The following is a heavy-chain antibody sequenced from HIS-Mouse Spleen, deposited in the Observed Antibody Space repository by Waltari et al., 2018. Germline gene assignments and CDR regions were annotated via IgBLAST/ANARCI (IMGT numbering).Heavy chain of an antibody. CDR2: IYNSAST. CDR3: ARDPRWNDGIDY. J-gene: IGHJ4*02. D-gene: IGHD1-1*01. V-gene: IGHV4-39*07. CDR1: GRSISSPSYY. Sequence: QLQLQESGPGLVKPSETLSLTCTVSGRSISSPSYYWAWIRQPPGKGLEWIGSIYNSASTYYNPSLKSRVTISVDTSKNQFSLKLSSVTAADTAVYYCARDPRWNDGIDYWGQGTLVTVSS.